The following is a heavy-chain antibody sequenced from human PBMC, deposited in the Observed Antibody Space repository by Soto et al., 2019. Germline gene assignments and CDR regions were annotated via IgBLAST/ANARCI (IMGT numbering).Heavy chain of an antibody. CDR1: GYTFTRYG. J-gene: IGHJ6*02. Sequence: ASVKVSCKATGYTFTRYGISWVRQAPGQGLERMRWISGYNGDTNYAQKFQDRVSMTIDTSTGTAYMELRSLTSDDTAIYYCAKNGQPPYYYYGLDVWGQGTKVTVSS. CDR2: ISGYNGDT. CDR3: AKNGQPPYYYYGLDV. V-gene: IGHV1-18*01. D-gene: IGHD2-8*01.